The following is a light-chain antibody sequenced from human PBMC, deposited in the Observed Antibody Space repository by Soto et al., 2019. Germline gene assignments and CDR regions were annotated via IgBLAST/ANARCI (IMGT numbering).Light chain of an antibody. V-gene: IGLV2-23*01. Sequence: QSALTQPASVSGSPGQSTTISCTGTSSDIGSYNLVSWYQQHPGKAPKLIIYEGTKRPSGVSSRFSASTSGNTASLTISGLQAEDEADYHCCSYAGRFTPVIFGGGTKLTVL. CDR3: CSYAGRFTPVI. CDR1: SSDIGSYNL. CDR2: EGT. J-gene: IGLJ2*01.